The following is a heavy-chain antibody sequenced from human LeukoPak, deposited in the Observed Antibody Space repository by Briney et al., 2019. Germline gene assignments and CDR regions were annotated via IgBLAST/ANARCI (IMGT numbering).Heavy chain of an antibody. D-gene: IGHD6-19*01. J-gene: IGHJ4*02. CDR2: IYYSGST. V-gene: IGHV4-59*01. Sequence: SETLSLTCTVSGGSISSYYWSWIRQPPGKGLEWIGYIYYSGSTNYNPSLKSRVAISVDTSKNQFSLKLSSVTAADTAVYYCAKGGVAGDLFDSWGQGTLVTVSS. CDR3: AKGGVAGDLFDS. CDR1: GGSISSYY.